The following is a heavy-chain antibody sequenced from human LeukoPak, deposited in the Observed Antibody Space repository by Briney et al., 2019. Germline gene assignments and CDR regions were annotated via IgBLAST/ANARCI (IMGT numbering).Heavy chain of an antibody. CDR3: ARAAAGPGVKWAWFDP. CDR2: IYYSGST. CDR1: GGSISSGGYY. Sequence: SETLSLTCTVSGGSISSGGYYWSWIRQHPGKGLEWIGYIYYSGSTYYNPSLKSRVTISVDTSKNQFSLKLSSVTAADTAVYYCARAAAGPGVKWAWFDPWGQGTLVTVSS. J-gene: IGHJ5*02. V-gene: IGHV4-31*03. D-gene: IGHD6-13*01.